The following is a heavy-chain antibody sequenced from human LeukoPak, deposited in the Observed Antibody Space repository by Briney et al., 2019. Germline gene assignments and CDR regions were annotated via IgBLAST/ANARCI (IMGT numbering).Heavy chain of an antibody. J-gene: IGHJ3*01. V-gene: IGHV3-21*01. CDR3: ARNHYCVPGGSDS. Sequence: GGSLRLSCAGSGFSFGTYSMNWVRQAPGKGLEWVSSISSSSIHVNYADSEKGRFTISRDNAKNSLYLQMNSLRGEDTAVYYCARNHYCVPGGSDSWGQGTIVTVSS. D-gene: IGHD3-10*02. CDR1: GFSFGTYS. CDR2: ISSSSIHV.